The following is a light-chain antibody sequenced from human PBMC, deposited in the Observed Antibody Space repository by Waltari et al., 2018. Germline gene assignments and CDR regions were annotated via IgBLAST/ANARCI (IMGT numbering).Light chain of an antibody. CDR1: SHRSSS. V-gene: IGLV3-19*01. Sequence: SSELTQDPAVSVALGQTVRITCQGASHRSSSANWYQQKPGQTPVLVIYGKNNRPSGIPDRFSGSSSGNTASLTITGAQAEDEADYYCNSRDSSGNHPRDVVFGGGTKLTVL. J-gene: IGLJ2*01. CDR3: NSRDSSGNHPRDVV. CDR2: GKN.